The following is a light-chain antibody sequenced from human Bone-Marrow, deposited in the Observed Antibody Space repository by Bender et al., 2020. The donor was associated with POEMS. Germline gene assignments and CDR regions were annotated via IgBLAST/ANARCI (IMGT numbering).Light chain of an antibody. J-gene: IGLJ1*01. CDR1: YSDVGNYKL. Sequence: HSALTQPASVSGSPGQSITISCTGTYSDVGNYKLVSWYQQHPGKAPKLMIYEGTKRPSGVSNRFSGSKSGNTASLTISGLQAEDEADYYCCSYAGSRTYVFGTGTKVTVL. CDR3: CSYAGSRTYV. CDR2: EGT. V-gene: IGLV2-23*01.